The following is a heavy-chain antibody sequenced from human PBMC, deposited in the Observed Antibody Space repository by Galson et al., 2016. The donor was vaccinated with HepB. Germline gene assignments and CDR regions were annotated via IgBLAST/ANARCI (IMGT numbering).Heavy chain of an antibody. V-gene: IGHV1-18*01. J-gene: IGHJ6*02. CDR2: ISAYNGNT. CDR3: ARDPRKIRYQLLEIYYYYYAMDV. CDR1: GYTFTTYG. Sequence: SVKVSCKASGYTFTTYGISWVRQAPGQGLEWMGGISAYNGNTNYAQKLQGRVTMTTDTSTSTAYMELRSLRSDDTAVYYCARDPRKIRYQLLEIYYYYYAMDVWGQGTTVTVSS. D-gene: IGHD2-2*01.